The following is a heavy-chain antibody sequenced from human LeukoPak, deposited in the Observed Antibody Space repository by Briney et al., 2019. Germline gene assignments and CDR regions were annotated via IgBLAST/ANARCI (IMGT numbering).Heavy chain of an antibody. Sequence: GGSLRLSCAASGFTFSDYAMSWVRQAPGKGLEWVSAISGSGGSTYYADSVKGRFTISRDNSKNTLYLQMNSLRAEDTAVYYCAKDPTVTSSFFDYWGQGTLVTVSS. D-gene: IGHD4-17*01. V-gene: IGHV3-23*01. CDR1: GFTFSDYA. CDR3: AKDPTVTSSFFDY. CDR2: ISGSGGST. J-gene: IGHJ4*02.